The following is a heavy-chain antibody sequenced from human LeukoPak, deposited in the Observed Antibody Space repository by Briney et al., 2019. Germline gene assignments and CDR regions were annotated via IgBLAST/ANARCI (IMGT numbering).Heavy chain of an antibody. D-gene: IGHD3-16*01. Sequence: PGRSLRLSCAASGFTFSSHGMHWARQAPGKGLEWVAVIWYDGSDKYHADSVKGRFTISRDNSKNTLYLQMTSLRADDTAVYYCARDRVLHYFDYWGQGALVTVSS. J-gene: IGHJ4*02. CDR2: IWYDGSDK. CDR1: GFTFSSHG. CDR3: ARDRVLHYFDY. V-gene: IGHV3-33*01.